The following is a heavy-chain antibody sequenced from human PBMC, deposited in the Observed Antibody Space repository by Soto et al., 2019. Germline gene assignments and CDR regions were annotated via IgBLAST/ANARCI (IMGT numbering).Heavy chain of an antibody. J-gene: IGHJ4*02. V-gene: IGHV4-59*01. CDR2: IYDSGRT. CDR1: GGSISGYY. D-gene: IGHD3-22*01. CDR3: ARVPFYYDSSGRLFYYFDY. Sequence: PSETLSLTCTVSGGSISGYYWSWIRQPPGKGLEWVGYIYDSGRTNYNPSLKSRVTISVDMSKNQFSLKLNSVTAADTAVYHCARVPFYYDSSGRLFYYFDYWGQGTLVTVSS.